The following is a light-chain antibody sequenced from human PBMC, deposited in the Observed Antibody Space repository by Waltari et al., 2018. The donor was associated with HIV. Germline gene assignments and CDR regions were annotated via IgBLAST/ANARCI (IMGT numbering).Light chain of an antibody. Sequence: QSVLTQPPSASGTPGQRVTISCSGSNSNIGSNDVSWYQQFPGTAPKLVMYSSSYRPSGVPDRFSGSRSGTSASLAISGLQSEDEAHYFCAAWDDNLTGWAFGGGTKMTVL. CDR2: SSS. CDR1: NSNIGSND. CDR3: AAWDDNLTGWA. J-gene: IGLJ3*02. V-gene: IGLV1-44*01.